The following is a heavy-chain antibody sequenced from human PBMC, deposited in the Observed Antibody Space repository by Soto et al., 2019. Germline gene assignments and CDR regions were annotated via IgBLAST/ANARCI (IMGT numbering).Heavy chain of an antibody. J-gene: IGHJ4*02. CDR2: IYYSGST. CDR1: GGSISSSSYY. CDR3: ARGRQQLVFDY. Sequence: QLQLQESGPGLVKPSETLSLTCTVSGGSISSSSYYWGWIRQPPGKGLEWIGSIYYSGSTYYNPSLKSRVTISVDTSKNQFSLKLSSVTAADTAVYYCARGRQQLVFDYWGQGTLVTVSS. V-gene: IGHV4-39*01. D-gene: IGHD6-13*01.